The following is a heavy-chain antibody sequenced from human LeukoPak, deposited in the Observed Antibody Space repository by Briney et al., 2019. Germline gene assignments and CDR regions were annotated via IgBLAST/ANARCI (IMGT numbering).Heavy chain of an antibody. J-gene: IGHJ6*03. Sequence: PSETLSLTCTVSGGSISSSSYYWGWIRQPPGKGLEWIGSIYYSGSTYYNPSLKSRVTISVDTSKNQFSLKLSSVTAADTAVYYCARDGGLKGSSWYVYPAVDYYYYMDVWGEGTTVTVSS. V-gene: IGHV4-39*07. CDR3: ARDGGLKGSSWYVYPAVDYYYYMDV. CDR2: IYYSGST. D-gene: IGHD6-13*01. CDR1: GGSISSSSYY.